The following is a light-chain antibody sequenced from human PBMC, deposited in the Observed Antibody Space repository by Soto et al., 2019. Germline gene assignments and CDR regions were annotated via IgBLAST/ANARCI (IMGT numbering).Light chain of an antibody. CDR2: GAS. V-gene: IGKV1-39*01. Sequence: DIQMTQSPSSLSVSVGDRVTITCRASQSIANYVNWYQQKPGKAPKSLIYGASNLHSGVPSRFSGSGSGTDFTLTISSLQPEDFAVYYCQQTYITLMSTFGQGTKLEI. CDR1: QSIANY. CDR3: QQTYITLMST. J-gene: IGKJ2*01.